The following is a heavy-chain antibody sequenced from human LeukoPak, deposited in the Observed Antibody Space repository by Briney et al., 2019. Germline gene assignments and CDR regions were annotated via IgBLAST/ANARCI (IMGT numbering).Heavy chain of an antibody. CDR2: ISYDGSNK. D-gene: IGHD3-9*01. J-gene: IGHJ6*02. V-gene: IGHV3-30-3*01. CDR1: AFIFSGHW. CDR3: AREARYFDWPVYYYYGMDV. Sequence: TGGSLRLSCEGSAFIFSGHWMNWVRQAPGKGLEWVAVISYDGSNKYYADSVKGRFTISRDNSKNTLYLQMNSLRAEDTAVYYCAREARYFDWPVYYYYGMDVWGQGTTVTVSS.